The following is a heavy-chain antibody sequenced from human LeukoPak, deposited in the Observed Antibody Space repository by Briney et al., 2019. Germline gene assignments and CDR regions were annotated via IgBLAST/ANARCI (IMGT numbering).Heavy chain of an antibody. CDR1: GYTFTSYD. CDR2: MNPNSGNT. V-gene: IGHV1-8*03. Sequence: ASVKVSCKASGYTFTSYDINWVRQATGQGLEWRGWMNPNSGNTGYAQKFQGRVTITRNTSISTAYMELSSLRFEDTAVYYCARGRGAYYYGSGSYLVDPWGQGTLVTVSS. J-gene: IGHJ5*02. CDR3: ARGRGAYYYGSGSYLVDP. D-gene: IGHD3-10*01.